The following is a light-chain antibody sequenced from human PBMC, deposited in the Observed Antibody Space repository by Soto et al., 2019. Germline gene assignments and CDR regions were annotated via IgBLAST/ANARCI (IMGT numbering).Light chain of an antibody. CDR2: DDN. V-gene: IGLV1-51*01. CDR1: SSNIGGNS. CDR3: GSWDSSLSAYV. Sequence: QSVLTQSPSVSAAPGQKVTISCSGGSSNIGGNSVSWYQQLPGTAPKLLIYDDNKRPSGIPDRFSGSKSGTSATLGITGFQTGDEADYYCGSWDSSLSAYVFGTGTKVTV. J-gene: IGLJ1*01.